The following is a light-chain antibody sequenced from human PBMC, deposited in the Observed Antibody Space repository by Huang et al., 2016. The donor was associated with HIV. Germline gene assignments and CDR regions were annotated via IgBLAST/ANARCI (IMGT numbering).Light chain of an antibody. Sequence: DIQMTQSPSSLSASVGDRVTITCRASEGIVNYLAWYQQKPGKAPQLLLYGASRLESGVPSRFSGSRSGTDYTLTISDLQPEDSATYYCQQYYSTPPWTFGQGTKVEI. J-gene: IGKJ1*01. CDR3: QQYYSTPPWT. CDR1: EGIVNY. V-gene: IGKV1-NL1*01. CDR2: GAS.